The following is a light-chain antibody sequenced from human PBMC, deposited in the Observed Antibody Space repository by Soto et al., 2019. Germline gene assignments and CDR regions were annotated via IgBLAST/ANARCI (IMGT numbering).Light chain of an antibody. Sequence: DIQMTQSPSTLSASVGDRVTITCPASQSISSWLAWYQQKPGKAPKLLIYKASSLESGVPSRFSGSGSGTEFTLTISSLQPDDFATYYCQQYNSYPGTFGQGTKVEIK. CDR2: KAS. J-gene: IGKJ1*01. V-gene: IGKV1-5*03. CDR1: QSISSW. CDR3: QQYNSYPGT.